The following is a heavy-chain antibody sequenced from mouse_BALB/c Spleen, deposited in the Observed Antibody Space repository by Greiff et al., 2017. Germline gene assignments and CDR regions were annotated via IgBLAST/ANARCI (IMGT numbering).Heavy chain of an antibody. CDR1: GDSITSGY. CDR3: ARWGYGSSYRYFDV. J-gene: IGHJ1*01. Sequence: VQLQQSGPSLVKPSQTLSLTCSVTGDSITSGYWNWIRKFPGNKLEYMGYISYSGSTYYNPSLKSRISITRDTSKNQYYLQLNSVTTEDTATYYCARWGYGSSYRYFDVWGAGTTVTVSS. V-gene: IGHV3-8*02. CDR2: ISYSGST. D-gene: IGHD1-1*01.